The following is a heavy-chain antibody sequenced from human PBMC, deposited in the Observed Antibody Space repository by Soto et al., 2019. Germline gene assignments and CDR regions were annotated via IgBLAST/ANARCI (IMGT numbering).Heavy chain of an antibody. D-gene: IGHD3-16*01. V-gene: IGHV3-23*01. J-gene: IGHJ4*02. CDR1: GFTFSSYA. CDR3: EKGGGGY. Sequence: EVQLLESGGGLVQPGGSLRLSCAASGFTFSSYAMSWVRQAPGKGLEWVSGISGSGGSTYNADSVKGRFTISRDNSKNTLHQQRKSLKAEDTVVYCCEKGGGGYWGQGTLVTVSS. CDR2: ISGSGGST.